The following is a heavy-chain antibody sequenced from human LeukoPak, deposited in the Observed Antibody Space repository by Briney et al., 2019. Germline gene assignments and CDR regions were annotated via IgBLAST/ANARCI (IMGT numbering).Heavy chain of an antibody. CDR2: INGSGGST. CDR3: AKESIYYFDY. Sequence: GGSLRLSCAASGFTFSSYAMSWVRQAPGKGLEWVSDINGSGGSTYYADSVKGRFTISRDNSKNTLYLQMNGLRAEDTAVYYCAKESIYYFDYWGQGTLVTVSS. V-gene: IGHV3-23*01. D-gene: IGHD2/OR15-2a*01. J-gene: IGHJ4*02. CDR1: GFTFSSYA.